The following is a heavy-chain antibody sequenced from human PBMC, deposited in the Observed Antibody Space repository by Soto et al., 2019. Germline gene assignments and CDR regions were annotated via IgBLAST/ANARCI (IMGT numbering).Heavy chain of an antibody. J-gene: IGHJ6*02. CDR2: IYSGYSDT. CDR1: GYSFARYW. V-gene: IGHV5-51*01. CDR3: ARTRSFTLGFYYDGMDV. D-gene: IGHD6-6*01. Sequence: GGSLKIPCHGSGYSFARYWIGWVPHVPRRDPEWIGIIYSGYSDTRHSPPFQGQVPISPDQSLRTAYLPWASLKASDPGWYYCARTRSFTLGFYYDGMDVWGQGTPVTVSS.